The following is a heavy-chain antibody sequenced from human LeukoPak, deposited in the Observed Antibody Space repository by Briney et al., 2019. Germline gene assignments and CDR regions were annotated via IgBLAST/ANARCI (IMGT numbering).Heavy chain of an antibody. V-gene: IGHV3-21*01. J-gene: IGHJ6*03. CDR2: ITSSGTYT. CDR1: GFTFSNYN. CDR3: ARDPYSGNYGTYYYYYMDV. Sequence: GGSLRLSCADSGFTFSNYNMNWVRRAPGKAMEWVSSITSSGTYTFYADSVKGRFTISRDNAKNPLYLQMDSLGPEDTAVYYCARDPYSGNYGTYYYYYMDVWGKGTTVTISS. D-gene: IGHD1-26*01.